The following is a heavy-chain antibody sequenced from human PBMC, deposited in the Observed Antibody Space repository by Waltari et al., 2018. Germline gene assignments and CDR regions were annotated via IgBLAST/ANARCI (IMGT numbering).Heavy chain of an antibody. CDR1: GYSLSRGYY. J-gene: IGHJ5*02. D-gene: IGHD6-6*01. V-gene: IGHV4-38-2*02. Sequence: QVQLQESGPGLVKPSETLSLTCTVSGYSLSRGYYWGWIRQPPGKGLEWIGSIYHSGSTYYNPSLKSRVTISVDTSKNQFSLKLSSVTAADTAVYYCASPPQLVPMTWGQGTLVTVSS. CDR3: ASPPQLVPMT. CDR2: IYHSGST.